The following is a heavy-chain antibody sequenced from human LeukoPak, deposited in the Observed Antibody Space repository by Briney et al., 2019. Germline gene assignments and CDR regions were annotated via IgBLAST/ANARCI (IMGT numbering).Heavy chain of an antibody. J-gene: IGHJ4*02. Sequence: SQTLSLTCTVSVGSISSGDYYGRWIRQPPGKGLGWIGYIYYSGSTYYNPSLKSRVTISVDTSKNQFSLKLSSVTAADTAVYYCARANDIFDYWGQGTLVTVSS. CDR3: ARANDIFDY. CDR1: VGSISSGDYY. CDR2: IYYSGST. D-gene: IGHD3-9*01. V-gene: IGHV4-30-4*01.